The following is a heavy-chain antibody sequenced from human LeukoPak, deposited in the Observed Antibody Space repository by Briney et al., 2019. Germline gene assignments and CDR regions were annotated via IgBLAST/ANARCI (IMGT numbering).Heavy chain of an antibody. D-gene: IGHD4-17*01. Sequence: GGSLRLSCAASGFTVSRYEMNWVRQAPGKGLEWVSYISSSGTTIYYADSVEGRFSISRDIAKNSLYLQMNSLRVEDTAVYYCAKYGDYKYFQHWGQGTLVTVSS. CDR2: ISSSGTTI. V-gene: IGHV3-48*03. CDR1: GFTVSRYE. CDR3: AKYGDYKYFQH. J-gene: IGHJ1*01.